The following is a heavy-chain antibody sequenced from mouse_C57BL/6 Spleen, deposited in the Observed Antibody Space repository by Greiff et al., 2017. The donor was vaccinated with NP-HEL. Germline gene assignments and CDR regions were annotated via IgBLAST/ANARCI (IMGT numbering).Heavy chain of an antibody. V-gene: IGHV5-16*01. CDR2: INYDGSST. CDR3: ARVSDSNLFDY. J-gene: IGHJ2*01. CDR1: GFTFSDYY. Sequence: EVKVVESEGGLVQPGSSMKLSCTASGFTFSDYYMAWVRQVPEKGLEWVANINYDGSSTYYLDSLKSRFIISRDNAKNILYLQMSSLKSEDTATYYCARVSDSNLFDYWGQGTTLTVSS. D-gene: IGHD2-5*01.